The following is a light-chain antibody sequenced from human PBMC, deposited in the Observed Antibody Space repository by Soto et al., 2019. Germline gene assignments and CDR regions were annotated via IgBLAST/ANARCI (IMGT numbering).Light chain of an antibody. J-gene: IGKJ1*01. CDR1: QSLSRSS. CDR2: GAS. CDR3: QQYGSSPRT. Sequence: EIVFTQSPGTLSFSPGDRATLSCRASQSLSRSSLAWYQQKPGRAPRLLIYGASSRATGIPDRFSGSGSGTDFTLTISRLEPEDFAVYYCQQYGSSPRTFGQGTKVDIK. V-gene: IGKV3-20*01.